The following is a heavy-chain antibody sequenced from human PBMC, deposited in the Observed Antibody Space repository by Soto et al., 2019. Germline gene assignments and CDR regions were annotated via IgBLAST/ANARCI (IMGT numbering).Heavy chain of an antibody. CDR2: ITTSSTYI. CDR1: GFTFSGYI. CDR3: AREPLTTSHWFDP. V-gene: IGHV3-21*01. D-gene: IGHD4-4*01. Sequence: EVQLVESGGGLVKPGGSLRLSCAASGFTFSGYIMNWVRQAPGKGLEWVSSITTSSTYIYYADSVKGRFTISRDNAKNSLYLQMNSLRAEDTAVYYCAREPLTTSHWFDPWGQGTLVTVSS. J-gene: IGHJ5*02.